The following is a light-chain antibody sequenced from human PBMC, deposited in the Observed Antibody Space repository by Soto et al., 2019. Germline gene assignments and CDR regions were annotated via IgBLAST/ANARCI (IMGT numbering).Light chain of an antibody. V-gene: IGLV2-14*03. CDR3: ASYIGTSARV. CDR2: DVK. CDR1: NSDVGGYDY. Sequence: QSVLTQPASVSGSPGQSLTISCSGSNSDVGGYDYVSWYQQHPGKAPKLIIYDVKNRPSGVPSRFSGSKSGNTAPLTISGLHAEDEADYYCASYIGTSARVFGGGTKVTVL. J-gene: IGLJ3*02.